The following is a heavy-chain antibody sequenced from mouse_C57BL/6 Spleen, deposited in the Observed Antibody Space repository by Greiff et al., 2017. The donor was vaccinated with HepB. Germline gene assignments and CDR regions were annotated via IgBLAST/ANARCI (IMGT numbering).Heavy chain of an antibody. CDR2: INYDGSST. CDR3: ARDSSGHAMDY. CDR1: GFTFSDYY. J-gene: IGHJ4*01. D-gene: IGHD3-2*02. V-gene: IGHV5-16*01. Sequence: EVKLMESEGGLVQPGRSMKLSCTASGFTFSDYYMAWVRQVPEKGLEWVANINYDGSSTYYLDSLKSRFIISRDNAKNILYLQMSSLKSEDTATYYCARDSSGHAMDYWGQGTSVTVSS.